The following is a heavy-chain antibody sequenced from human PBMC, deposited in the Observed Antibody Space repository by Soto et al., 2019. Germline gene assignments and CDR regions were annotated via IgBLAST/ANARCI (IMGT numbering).Heavy chain of an antibody. CDR1: GYTFTSYS. J-gene: IGHJ1*01. Sequence: QVQMEQSGAEVKKPGASVKVSCKASGYTFTSYSLHWVRQAPGQGLEWMGVIDPSDGRTSYARRYQGRGTMPRDTSTSTVYMDLSSLRSQDTAVYYCARVRYGGDSVYLQHCGQGTLVTVSS. D-gene: IGHD2-21*02. V-gene: IGHV1-46*01. CDR2: IDPSDGRT. CDR3: ARVRYGGDSVYLQH.